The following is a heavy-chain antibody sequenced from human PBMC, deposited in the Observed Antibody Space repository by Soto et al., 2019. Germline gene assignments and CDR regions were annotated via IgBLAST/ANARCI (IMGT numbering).Heavy chain of an antibody. CDR3: ARQEQLSSYGMDV. Sequence: PGESLKLSCKGAGYSFTSYWIGWVRQMPGKGLEWMGIIYPGDSDTRYSPSFQGQVTISADKSISTAYLQWSSLKASDTAMYYCARQEQLSSYGMDVWGQGTTVTVSS. CDR1: GYSFTSYW. CDR2: IYPGDSDT. J-gene: IGHJ6*02. D-gene: IGHD6-6*01. V-gene: IGHV5-51*01.